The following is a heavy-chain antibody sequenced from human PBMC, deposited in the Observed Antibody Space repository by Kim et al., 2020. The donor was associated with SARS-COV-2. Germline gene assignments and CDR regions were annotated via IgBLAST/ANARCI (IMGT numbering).Heavy chain of an antibody. CDR3: AKGVLWSNWFDP. D-gene: IGHD3-10*01. V-gene: IGHV3-43*01. J-gene: IGHJ5*02. Sequence: YYADSVKGRFTISRDNSKNSLYLQMNSLRTEDTALYYCAKGVLWSNWFDPWGQGTLVTVSS.